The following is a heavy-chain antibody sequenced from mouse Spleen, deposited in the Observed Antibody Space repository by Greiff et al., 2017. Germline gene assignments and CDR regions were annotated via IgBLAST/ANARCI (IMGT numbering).Heavy chain of an antibody. CDR3: ARGRSYYFDY. Sequence: LVKPGPSVKISCKASGFTFTDYYIHWVKQSHGESLEWIGLVYLYNGVTTYNQKFKGKATLTVDTSSSTAYMELNSLTSEDSAVYYCARGRSYYFDYWGQGTTLTVSS. J-gene: IGHJ2*01. V-gene: IGHV1-36*01. CDR2: VYLYNGVT. CDR1: GFTFTDYY.